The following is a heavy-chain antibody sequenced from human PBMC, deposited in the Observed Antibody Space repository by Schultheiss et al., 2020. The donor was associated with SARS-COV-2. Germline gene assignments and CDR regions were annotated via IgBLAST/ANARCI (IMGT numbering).Heavy chain of an antibody. CDR1: GYTFTGYY. J-gene: IGHJ6*02. Sequence: ASVKVSCKASGYTFTGYYMHWVRQAPGQGLEWMGWISAYNGNTNYAQKFQGRVTMTRDTSISTAYMELSRLRSDDTAVYYCARDRSDTVTTSYGMDVWGQGTTVTVSS. V-gene: IGHV1-2*02. D-gene: IGHD4-17*01. CDR2: ISAYNGNT. CDR3: ARDRSDTVTTSYGMDV.